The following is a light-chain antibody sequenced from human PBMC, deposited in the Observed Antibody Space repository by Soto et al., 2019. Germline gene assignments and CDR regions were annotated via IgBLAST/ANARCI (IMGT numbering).Light chain of an antibody. V-gene: IGKV1-5*01. CDR3: QQFGT. J-gene: IGKJ1*01. CDR2: DVS. Sequence: GDRVTITCRASQSISSWLAWYQQKPGKARKLLIYDVSSLESGVPSRFSGSGSGTGFTLTIGSLQPDDFATYYCQQFGTFGQGTKVDIK. CDR1: QSISSW.